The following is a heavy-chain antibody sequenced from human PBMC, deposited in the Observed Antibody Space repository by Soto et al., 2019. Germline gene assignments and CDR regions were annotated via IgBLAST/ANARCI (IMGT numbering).Heavy chain of an antibody. CDR1: GFTFSNAW. CDR3: TPGKIPTDY. V-gene: IGHV3-15*01. J-gene: IGHJ4*02. D-gene: IGHD2-2*02. Sequence: GGSLRLSCAASGFTFSNAWMTWVRQAPGKGLEWVGHIKSNTDGGTTDYAAPVKGRFTISRDDSENTLYLQMNSPTTEDTAVYYCTPGKIPTDYWGQGTLVTVS. CDR2: IKSNTDGGTT.